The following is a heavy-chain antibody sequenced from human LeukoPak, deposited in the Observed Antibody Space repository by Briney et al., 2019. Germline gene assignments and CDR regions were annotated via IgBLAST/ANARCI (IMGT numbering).Heavy chain of an antibody. CDR1: GGSISSYY. CDR3: ARVARSSQYCSGGSCSRGYFDY. D-gene: IGHD2-15*01. Sequence: SETLSLTCTVSGGSISSYYWSWIRQPPGKGLEWIGYIYYSGSTNYNPSLKSRVTISVDTSKNQFSLKLSSVTAADTAVYYCARVARSSQYCSGGSCSRGYFDYWGQGTLVTVSS. J-gene: IGHJ4*02. V-gene: IGHV4-59*08. CDR2: IYYSGST.